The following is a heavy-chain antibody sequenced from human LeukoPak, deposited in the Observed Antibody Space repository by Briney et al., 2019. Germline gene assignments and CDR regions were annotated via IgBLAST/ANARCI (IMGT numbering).Heavy chain of an antibody. CDR3: AREMATITPSYYYYYMDV. Sequence: ASVKVSCKASGYTFTSYDINWVRQATGQGLEWMGWMNPNSGNTGYAQKFQGRVTMTTDTSTSTAYMELRSLRSDDTAVYYCAREMATITPSYYYYYMDVWGKGTTVTISS. V-gene: IGHV1-8*01. CDR2: MNPNSGNT. D-gene: IGHD5-24*01. CDR1: GYTFTSYD. J-gene: IGHJ6*03.